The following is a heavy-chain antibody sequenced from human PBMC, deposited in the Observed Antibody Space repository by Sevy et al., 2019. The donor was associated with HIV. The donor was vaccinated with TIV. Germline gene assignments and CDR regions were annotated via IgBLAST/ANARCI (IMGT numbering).Heavy chain of an antibody. V-gene: IGHV1-24*01. Sequence: ASVKVSCKVSGYTLTKLSMHWVRQAPGKGLEWMGSFDPQNDETIYAQKFQGRVTMTEDTSTDTGYMELSSLTSEDTXXXXXXXXXXXXXXXXXXXQGDWFDPWGQGTLVTVSS. CDR2: FDPQNDET. CDR1: GYTLTKLS. J-gene: IGHJ5*02. CDR3: XXXXXXXXXXXXXXQGDWFDP.